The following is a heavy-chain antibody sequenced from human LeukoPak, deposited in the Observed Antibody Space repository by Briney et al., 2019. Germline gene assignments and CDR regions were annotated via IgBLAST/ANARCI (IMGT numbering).Heavy chain of an antibody. CDR2: ISAYNGNT. CDR1: GGTFSSYA. D-gene: IGHD3-22*01. CDR3: ARDPAWDSSGYYFDY. V-gene: IGHV1-18*01. J-gene: IGHJ4*02. Sequence: ASVKVSCKASGGTFSSYAISWVRQAPGQGLEWMGWISAYNGNTNYAQKLQGRVTMTTDTSTSTAYMELRSLRSDDTAVYYCARDPAWDSSGYYFDYWGQGTLVTVSS.